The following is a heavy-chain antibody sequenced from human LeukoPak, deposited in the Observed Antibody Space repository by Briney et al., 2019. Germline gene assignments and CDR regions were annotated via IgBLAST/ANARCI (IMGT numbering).Heavy chain of an antibody. CDR1: GGSVNSGFYH. CDR3: AQEGATISVDNYFDP. D-gene: IGHD5-24*01. V-gene: IGHV4-61*02. J-gene: IGHJ5*02. CDR2: IYMNGNT. Sequence: NPSQTLSLTCTVSGGSVNSGFYHWSWIRQPAGKGLEWIGRIYMNGNTNYNPSLKSRVTISIDTSKNQFSLKLTPVTAADTAVYYCAQEGATISVDNYFDPWGRGTLVTVSS.